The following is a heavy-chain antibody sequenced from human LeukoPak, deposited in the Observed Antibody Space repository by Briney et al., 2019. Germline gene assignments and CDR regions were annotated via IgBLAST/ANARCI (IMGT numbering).Heavy chain of an antibody. CDR3: ARDGYNWVHFDY. J-gene: IGHJ4*02. CDR2: IKEDGSEK. CDR1: GFSISSYW. Sequence: GRTLRISRAATGFSISSYWMSWVRQAPRKGLEWVANIKEDGSEKYYVASVKGRFTISRDNAKNSLYLQMNSLRAEDTAVYYCARDGYNWVHFDYWGQGTLVTVSS. V-gene: IGHV3-7*01. D-gene: IGHD5-24*01.